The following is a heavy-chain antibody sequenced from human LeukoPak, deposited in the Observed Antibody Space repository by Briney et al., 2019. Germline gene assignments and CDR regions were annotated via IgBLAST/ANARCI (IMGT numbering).Heavy chain of an antibody. D-gene: IGHD2-21*01. CDR1: GFTFSSYW. V-gene: IGHV3-7*01. CDR2: IKQDGSEK. CDR3: AKSEGCGADCYTHYWFYYYMDF. J-gene: IGHJ6*03. Sequence: GGSLRLSCAASGFTFSSYWMSWVRQAPGKGLEWVANIKQDGSEKYYVDSVKGRFTISRDNAKNSLYLQMNSLRAEDTAVYYCAKSEGCGADCYTHYWFYYYMDFWGKGTTVTVSS.